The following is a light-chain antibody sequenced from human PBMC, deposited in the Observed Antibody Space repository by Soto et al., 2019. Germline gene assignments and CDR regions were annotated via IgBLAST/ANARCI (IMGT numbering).Light chain of an antibody. V-gene: IGKV3-11*01. Sequence: EIVLPQSPATLSLSPGERATLSCRASQSVGSYLAWYQQKPGQAPRLLIYDASNRAPGIPARFSGSGSGTDFTLTISSLEPEDFAAYYCQQRSNWPIYTFGQGTKLEIK. CDR3: QQRSNWPIYT. CDR2: DAS. CDR1: QSVGSY. J-gene: IGKJ2*01.